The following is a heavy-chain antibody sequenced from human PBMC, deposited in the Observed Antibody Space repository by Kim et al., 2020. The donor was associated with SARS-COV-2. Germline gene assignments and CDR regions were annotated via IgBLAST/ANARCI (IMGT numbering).Heavy chain of an antibody. J-gene: IGHJ6*03. CDR1: GFTFDDYA. V-gene: IGHV3-9*01. D-gene: IGHD5-18*01. CDR2: ISWNSGSI. CDR3: ARDSYGRRTYYYYYMDV. Sequence: GGSLRLSCAASGFTFDDYAMHWVRQAPGKGLEWVSGISWNSGSIGYADSVKGRFTISRDNAKNSLYLQMNSLRAEDTALYYCARDSYGRRTYYYYYMDV.